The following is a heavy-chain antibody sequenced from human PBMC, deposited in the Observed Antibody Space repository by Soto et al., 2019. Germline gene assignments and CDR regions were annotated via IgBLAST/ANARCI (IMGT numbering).Heavy chain of an antibody. CDR2: IHRDEIEK. CDR1: TFPFSTYW. CDR3: AGGNALDV. J-gene: IGHJ6*02. V-gene: IGHV3-7*01. Sequence: GGSLRLSCAASTFPFSTYWMTWVRQAPGKGLEWVANIHRDEIEKYYMDSVKGRFTISRDNAKNSLYLQMTGLRAEDTAVYYCAGGNALDVWGQGTTVTVSS.